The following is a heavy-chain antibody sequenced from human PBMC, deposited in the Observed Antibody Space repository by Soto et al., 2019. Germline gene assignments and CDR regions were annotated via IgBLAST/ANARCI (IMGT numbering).Heavy chain of an antibody. CDR3: ARVSNVSRYSYDIAY. CDR1: GGSFSGYY. Sequence: QVQLQQWGAGLLKPSETLSLTCAVYGGSFSGYYWSWIRQPPGKGLEWIGEINHSGSTNYNPSLKSRVTISVDTSKNQFSLKLSSVTAADTAVYYCARVSNVSRYSYDIAYWGQGTLVTVSS. D-gene: IGHD5-18*01. J-gene: IGHJ4*02. CDR2: INHSGST. V-gene: IGHV4-34*01.